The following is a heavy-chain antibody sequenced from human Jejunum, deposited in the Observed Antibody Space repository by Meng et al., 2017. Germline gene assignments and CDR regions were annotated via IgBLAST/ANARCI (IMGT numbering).Heavy chain of an antibody. CDR2: IYYSGST. CDR1: GGSISSSSYY. CDR3: SRIVDGDYFDY. J-gene: IGHJ4*02. D-gene: IGHD3-16*02. Sequence: QLQLQESGPGLVKPSETLSLTGTVSGGSISSSSYYWGWIRQPPGKGLEWIGSIYYSGSTYYNPSLKSRVTISVDTSKNQFSLKVNSVTAADTAVYYCSRIVDGDYFDYWGQGTLVTVSS. V-gene: IGHV4-39*01.